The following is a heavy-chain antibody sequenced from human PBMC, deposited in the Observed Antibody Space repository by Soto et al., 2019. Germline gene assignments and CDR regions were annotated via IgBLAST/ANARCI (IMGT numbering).Heavy chain of an antibody. V-gene: IGHV4-39*01. CDR3: AKTVDIGYDYSTRYYFDY. J-gene: IGHJ4*02. Sequence: PSETLSLTCSVSGGSITNSNYWGWIRQPPGKGLEWMGSIYYSGSTYYNPSLKSRVTISVDTSKNQFSLKLSSVTAADTAVYYCAKTVDIGYDYSTRYYFDYWGQGTLVTVSS. CDR2: IYYSGST. CDR1: GGSITNSNY. D-gene: IGHD4-4*01.